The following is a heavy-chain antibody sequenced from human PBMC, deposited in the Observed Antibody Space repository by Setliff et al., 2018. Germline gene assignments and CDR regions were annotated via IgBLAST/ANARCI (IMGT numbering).Heavy chain of an antibody. Sequence: SETLSLTCTVSGGSISTATYYWGWVRQSPGKGLEWIGSIYWSGNTWYDPSFKSRVTISIDTSKNQFSLKMSSVTAADTAVYYCTSNRAAMALDDPWGQGKLVTVSS. J-gene: IGHJ5*02. D-gene: IGHD5-18*01. V-gene: IGHV4-39*01. CDR2: IYWSGNT. CDR3: TSNRAAMALDDP. CDR1: GGSISTATYY.